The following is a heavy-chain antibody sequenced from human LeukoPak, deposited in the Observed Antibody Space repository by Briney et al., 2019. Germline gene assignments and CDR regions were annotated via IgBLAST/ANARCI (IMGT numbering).Heavy chain of an antibody. J-gene: IGHJ5*02. CDR2: INPNSGGT. D-gene: IGHD2-2*01. CDR1: GYTFTGYY. CDR3: ASSHCSSTSCYLNWFDP. V-gene: IGHV1-2*02. Sequence: ASVKVSCKASGYTFTGYYMHWVRQAPGEGLEGRGWINPNSGGTNYAQKFQGRVTMTRDTSISTAYMELSRLRSDDTAVYYCASSHCSSTSCYLNWFDPWGQGTLVTVSS.